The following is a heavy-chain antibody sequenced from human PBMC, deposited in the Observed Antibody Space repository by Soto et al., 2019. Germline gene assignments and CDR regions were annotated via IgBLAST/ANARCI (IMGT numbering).Heavy chain of an antibody. CDR2: IIPIFDTA. CDR1: GGTFSSYA. D-gene: IGHD3-3*01. Sequence: QVQLVQSGAEVKKPGSSVTVSCKASGGTFSSYAVTWVRQAPGQGLEWMGEIIPIFDTATYAQKFQGRVTITGCESTSTAYMELSSLRSEDTALYYWERKTCNFGVGAFETWGQGTLVTVSS. CDR3: ERKTCNFGVGAFET. J-gene: IGHJ5*02. V-gene: IGHV1-69*01.